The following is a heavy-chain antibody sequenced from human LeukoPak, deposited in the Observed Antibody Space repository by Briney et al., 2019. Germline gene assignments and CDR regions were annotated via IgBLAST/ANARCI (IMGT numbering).Heavy chain of an antibody. CDR3: AKGVDYYDSSGHDY. CDR2: ISYDGSNK. J-gene: IGHJ4*02. CDR1: GFTFSSYA. D-gene: IGHD3-22*01. V-gene: IGHV3-30-3*01. Sequence: GGSLRLSCAASGFTFSSYAMPWVRQAPGKGLEWVAVISYDGSNKYYADSVKGRFTISRDNSKNTLYLQMNSLRAEDTAVYYCAKGVDYYDSSGHDYWGQGTLVTVSS.